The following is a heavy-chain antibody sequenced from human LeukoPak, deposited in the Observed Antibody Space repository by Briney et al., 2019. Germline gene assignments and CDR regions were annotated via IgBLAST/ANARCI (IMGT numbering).Heavy chain of an antibody. CDR3: ARGSSGWYSVGFDY. CDR1: GFTFSDHY. CDR2: IGSSGSTI. Sequence: PGGSLRLSCAASGFTFSDHYMSWIRQAPGKGLEWVSYIGSSGSTIYYADSVKGRFTISRDNAKNSVFLQMNSLRAEDTAVYYCARGSSGWYSVGFDYWGQGTLVTVSS. D-gene: IGHD6-19*01. V-gene: IGHV3-11*04. J-gene: IGHJ4*02.